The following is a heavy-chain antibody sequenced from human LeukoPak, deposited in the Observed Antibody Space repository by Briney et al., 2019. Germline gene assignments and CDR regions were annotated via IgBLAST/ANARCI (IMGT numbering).Heavy chain of an antibody. CDR3: ARDAGSSPPYSFAC. J-gene: IGHJ4*02. D-gene: IGHD6-6*01. Sequence: GGSLRLSCAASGFTFSSYWMHWVRQTPGAGLEWVSRINGDGSSRSTSYADSVKGRFTISRDNSKKTLYLQMNSLRAEDTAVYYCARDAGSSPPYSFACWGQGTLVTSPQ. CDR2: INGDGSSRST. CDR1: GFTFSSYW. V-gene: IGHV3-74*01.